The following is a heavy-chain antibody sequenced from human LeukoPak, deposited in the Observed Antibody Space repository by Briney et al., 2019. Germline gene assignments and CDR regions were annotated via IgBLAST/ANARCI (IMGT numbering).Heavy chain of an antibody. CDR2: IYHSGST. J-gene: IGHJ5*02. CDR3: ARSYYDNSGRFDP. Sequence: SETLSLTCTVSGYSISSGYYWGWVRQPPGRGLEWIGSIYHSGSTYYSPSLRSRVTTSVDTSKNQFSLSLSSVTAADTAVYYCARSYYDNSGRFDPWGQGTLVTLSS. V-gene: IGHV4-38-2*02. CDR1: GYSISSGYY. D-gene: IGHD3-22*01.